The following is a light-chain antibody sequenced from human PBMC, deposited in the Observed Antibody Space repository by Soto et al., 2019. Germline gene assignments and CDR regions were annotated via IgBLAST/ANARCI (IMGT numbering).Light chain of an antibody. J-gene: IGKJ2*01. CDR1: QSILYSSNNKNY. Sequence: DIVMTQSPDSLAVSLGERATINCKSSQSILYSSNNKNYLAWYQQKPGQPPKLLIYWASTRESGVPDRFSGSGSGTDFTLTISSQQAEDVAVYYCQQYYGTPPYTFGQGTKLEIK. V-gene: IGKV4-1*01. CDR3: QQYYGTPPYT. CDR2: WAS.